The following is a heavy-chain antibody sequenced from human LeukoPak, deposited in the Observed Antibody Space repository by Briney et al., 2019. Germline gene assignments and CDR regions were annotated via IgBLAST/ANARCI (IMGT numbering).Heavy chain of an antibody. J-gene: IGHJ3*02. D-gene: IGHD3-22*01. V-gene: IGHV4-4*07. CDR1: GVSISSYY. CDR2: IYTSGST. Sequence: SDTLSLTCTVSGVSISSYYWSWIRQPAGKGLEWIGRIYTSGSTNYNPSLKSRVTMSVDTSKNHFSLKLSSVTAADTAIYYCARVGKYYYDRTGAFDIWGQGTMVTVSS. CDR3: ARVGKYYYDRTGAFDI.